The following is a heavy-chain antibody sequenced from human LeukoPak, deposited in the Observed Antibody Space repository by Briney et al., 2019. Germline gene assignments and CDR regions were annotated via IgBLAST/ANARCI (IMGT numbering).Heavy chain of an antibody. J-gene: IGHJ4*02. CDR3: ARRTTYFGWLPSESPSCFDY. V-gene: IGHV4-39*07. Sequence: SETLSLTCTVSGGSISSSSYYWGWIRQPPGKGLERIGSIYYSGSTYYNPSLKSRVTISVDTSKNQFSLKVTSVTAADTAVYYCARRTTYFGWLPSESPSCFDYWGQGTLVTVSS. CDR2: IYYSGST. D-gene: IGHD3-9*01. CDR1: GGSISSSSYY.